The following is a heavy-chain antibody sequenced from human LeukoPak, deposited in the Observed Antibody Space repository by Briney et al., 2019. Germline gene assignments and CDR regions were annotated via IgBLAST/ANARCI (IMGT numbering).Heavy chain of an antibody. CDR3: AREGPMLRGVFDY. J-gene: IGHJ4*02. D-gene: IGHD3-10*01. V-gene: IGHV3-48*04. Sequence: PGGSLRLSCAASGFTFSSFGMNWVRQAPGKGLEWVSYISSGGDTIYYAGSVKGRFTISRDNAKNSLYLQMNILRAEDTAVYYCAREGPMLRGVFDYWGQGTLLTVSS. CDR2: ISSGGDTI. CDR1: GFTFSSFG.